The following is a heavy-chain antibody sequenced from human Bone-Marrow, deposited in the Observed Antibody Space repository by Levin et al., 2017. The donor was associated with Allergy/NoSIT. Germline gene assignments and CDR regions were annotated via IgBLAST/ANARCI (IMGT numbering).Heavy chain of an antibody. CDR3: ARPSSDSYYYGMDV. CDR1: GGSFNNYT. J-gene: IGHJ6*02. D-gene: IGHD6-6*01. CDR2: IVPIFITP. V-gene: IGHV1-69*01. Sequence: GGSLRLSCKSSGGSFNNYTITWVRVAPGHGLEWMGGIVPIFITPNYAQKFQGRLTITADESTTTAYMELSSLTSEDTGIYYCARPSSDSYYYGMDVWGQGTTVTVSS.